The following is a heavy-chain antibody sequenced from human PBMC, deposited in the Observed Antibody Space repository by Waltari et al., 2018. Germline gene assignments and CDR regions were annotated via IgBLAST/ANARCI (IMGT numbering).Heavy chain of an antibody. CDR1: GYSLTSYW. CDR2: IYPGDSDT. Sequence: EVQLVQSGAEVNKQGESLKISCKGTGYSLTSYWTAWVRQMPGKGLECMWIIYPGDSDTRYSPSFQGQVTISADKSISTAYLQWSSLKASDTAMYYCARGWGAGGFDYWGQGTLVTVSS. V-gene: IGHV5-51*03. D-gene: IGHD1-26*01. CDR3: ARGWGAGGFDY. J-gene: IGHJ4*02.